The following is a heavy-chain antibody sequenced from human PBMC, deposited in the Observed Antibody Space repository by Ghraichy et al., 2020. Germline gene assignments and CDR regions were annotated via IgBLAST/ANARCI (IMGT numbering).Heavy chain of an antibody. J-gene: IGHJ5*02. D-gene: IGHD3-3*01. CDR1: GFRFSSYA. CDR2: ISGGGVST. CDR3: AKEGGFGVVTTPFDP. Sequence: GGSLRLSCSASGFRFSSYAMTWVRQAPGKELEWVSAISGGGVSTYYADSVKGRFTISRDNSKNMLYLQMNSLRAEDTAVYYCAKEGGFGVVTTPFDPWGQGILVTVSS. V-gene: IGHV3-23*01.